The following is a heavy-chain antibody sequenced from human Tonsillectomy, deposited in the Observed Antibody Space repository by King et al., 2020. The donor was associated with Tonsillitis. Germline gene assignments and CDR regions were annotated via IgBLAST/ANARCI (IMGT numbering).Heavy chain of an antibody. V-gene: IGHV4-34*01. CDR2: INHSGST. D-gene: IGHD5-24*01. Sequence: VQLQQWGAGLLKPSETLSLTCAVYGGSFSGYYWSWIRQPPGKGQEWIGEINHSGSTNYNPSLKSRVTVSVDTSKNQFSLKLSSVTAADTAVYYCARGGWLQPDMPFDYWGQGTLVTVSS. CDR3: ARGGWLQPDMPFDY. J-gene: IGHJ4*02. CDR1: GGSFSGYY.